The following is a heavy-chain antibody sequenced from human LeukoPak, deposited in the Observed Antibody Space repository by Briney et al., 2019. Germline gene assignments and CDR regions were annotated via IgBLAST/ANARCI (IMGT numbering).Heavy chain of an antibody. CDR1: GFTFINAW. V-gene: IGHV3-15*01. D-gene: IGHD3-10*01. CDR3: STVGPSGSHYPLDS. Sequence: AGGSLRLSCAASGFTFINAWMSWVRQAPGKGLEWVGRIKSNTDGGTADHGTTVKGRFIISRDDSKNTLYLQMNSLKTEDTAVYYCSTVGPSGSHYPLDSWGQGTLVTVSS. J-gene: IGHJ4*02. CDR2: IKSNTDGGTA.